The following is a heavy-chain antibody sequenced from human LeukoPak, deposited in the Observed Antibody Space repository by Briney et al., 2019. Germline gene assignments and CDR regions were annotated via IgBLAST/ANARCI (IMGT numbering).Heavy chain of an antibody. CDR1: GYTFTGYY. J-gene: IGHJ4*02. V-gene: IGHV1-2*02. D-gene: IGHD1-26*01. Sequence: ASVKVSCEASGYTFTGYYMHWVRQAPGQGLEWMGWINPNSGGTNYAQKFQGRVTMTRDTSISTAYMELSRLRSDDTAVYYCARVVGATAEFDYWGQGTLVTVSS. CDR2: INPNSGGT. CDR3: ARVVGATAEFDY.